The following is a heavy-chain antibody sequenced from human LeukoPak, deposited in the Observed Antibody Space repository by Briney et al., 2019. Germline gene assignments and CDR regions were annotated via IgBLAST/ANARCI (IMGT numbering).Heavy chain of an antibody. J-gene: IGHJ4*02. CDR2: ISAYNGNT. Sequence: GASVKVSCKASGYTFTSYGISWVQQAPGQGLEWMGWISAYNGNTNYAQKLQGRVTMTTDTSTSTAYMELRSLRSDDTAVYYCARRTYYYDSSGYSLDYWGQGTLVTVSS. V-gene: IGHV1-18*01. CDR1: GYTFTSYG. D-gene: IGHD3-22*01. CDR3: ARRTYYYDSSGYSLDY.